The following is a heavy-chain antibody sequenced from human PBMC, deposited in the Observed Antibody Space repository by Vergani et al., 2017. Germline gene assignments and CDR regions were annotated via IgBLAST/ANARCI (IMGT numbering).Heavy chain of an antibody. Sequence: EVQLLESGGDLVQPGGSLRLSCAASGFTFNHYAMNWVRQAPGKGLEWVSGISGSGGSTYYAGSVKGRFTISRDSSKNTLYLQMNSLSAGDTAVYYCARLXGRDSSGSKYFDYWVQGTLVTVSS. V-gene: IGHV3-23*01. CDR1: GFTFNHYA. CDR3: ARLXGRDSSGSKYFDY. D-gene: IGHD3-22*01. J-gene: IGHJ4*02. CDR2: ISGSGGST.